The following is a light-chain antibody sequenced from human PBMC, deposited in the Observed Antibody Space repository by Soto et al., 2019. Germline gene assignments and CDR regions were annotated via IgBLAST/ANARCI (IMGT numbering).Light chain of an antibody. J-gene: IGKJ5*01. CDR2: DAS. CDR3: QQRSNWLLT. V-gene: IGKV3-11*01. Sequence: EIVMTQSPATLSVSPWERATLSCRASQSVSSNLAWYQQKPGQAPRLLIYDASTRATGIPDRFTGSGSGTDFTLTISSLEPEDFAVYYCQQRSNWLLTFGQGTRLEIK. CDR1: QSVSSN.